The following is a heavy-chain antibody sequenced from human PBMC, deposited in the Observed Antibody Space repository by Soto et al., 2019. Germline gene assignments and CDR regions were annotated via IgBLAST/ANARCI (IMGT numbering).Heavy chain of an antibody. CDR3: AHSRNLITEDAQVGDFDS. Sequence: KESGPTLEKPTQTLTLTCSFSGFSLTTNGEGVGWVRQTPGEALEWLALIYWDDDERYSPSLKTRLTITKDTSKNQVVLIMTNMAPMDTATYYCAHSRNLITEDAQVGDFDSWGQGTLVTVSS. V-gene: IGHV2-5*02. J-gene: IGHJ4*02. D-gene: IGHD3-10*01. CDR2: IYWDDDE. CDR1: GFSLTTNGEG.